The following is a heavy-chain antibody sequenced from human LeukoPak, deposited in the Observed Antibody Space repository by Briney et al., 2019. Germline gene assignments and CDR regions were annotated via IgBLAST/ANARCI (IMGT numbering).Heavy chain of an antibody. Sequence: ASVKVSCKASGYTFTSYAMNWVRQAPGQGLEWMGWINTNTGNPTYAHGFTRRVVFSLDTSVSTAYLQISSLKAEDTAVYYCARDRVTMVRGERKNWFDPWGQGTLVTVSS. CDR2: INTNTGNP. CDR3: ARDRVTMVRGERKNWFDP. J-gene: IGHJ5*02. V-gene: IGHV7-4-1*02. D-gene: IGHD3-10*01. CDR1: GYTFTSYA.